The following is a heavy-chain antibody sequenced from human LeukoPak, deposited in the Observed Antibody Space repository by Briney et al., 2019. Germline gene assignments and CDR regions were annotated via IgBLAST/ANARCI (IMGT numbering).Heavy chain of an antibody. CDR2: IYRGGSS. Sequence: GGSLRLSCVASGFIVSNNYMSWVRQAPGMGLEWVSTIYRGGSSFYADSVKGRFTISRDNSKNTLYLQMDSLRAEDTAVYYCASNLSTWFDWGQGTQVTVAS. CDR3: ASNLSTWFD. CDR1: GFIVSNNY. J-gene: IGHJ4*02. D-gene: IGHD6-13*01. V-gene: IGHV3-66*01.